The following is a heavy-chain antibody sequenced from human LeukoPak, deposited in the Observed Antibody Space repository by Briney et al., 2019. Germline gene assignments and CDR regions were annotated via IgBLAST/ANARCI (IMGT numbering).Heavy chain of an antibody. J-gene: IGHJ4*02. V-gene: IGHV3-23*01. CDR2: ISGSGGST. CDR3: AKDLYSYGTRPLDY. Sequence: GGSLRLSCAASGFTFSTYAMMWVRQAPGNGLEWVSAISGSGGSTYYADSVKGRFTISRDNSKNTLYLQMNSLRAEDTAVYYCAKDLYSYGTRPLDYWGQGTLVTVSS. CDR1: GFTFSTYA. D-gene: IGHD5-18*01.